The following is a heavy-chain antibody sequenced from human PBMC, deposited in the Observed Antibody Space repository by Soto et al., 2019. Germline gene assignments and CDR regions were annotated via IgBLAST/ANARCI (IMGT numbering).Heavy chain of an antibody. J-gene: IGHJ6*02. V-gene: IGHV3-74*01. D-gene: IGHD6-6*01. CDR3: ARRIAARRSNYYYGMDV. Sequence: GGSLRLSCAASGFTFSSYWMHWVRQAPGKGLVWVSRINSDGSSTSYADSVKGRFTISRDNAKNTLYLQMNSLRAEDTAVYYCARRIAARRSNYYYGMDVWGQGTTVTVSS. CDR1: GFTFSSYW. CDR2: INSDGSST.